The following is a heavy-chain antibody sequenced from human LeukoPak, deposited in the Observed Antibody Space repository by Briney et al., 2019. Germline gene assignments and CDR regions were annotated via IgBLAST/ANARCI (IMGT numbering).Heavy chain of an antibody. V-gene: IGHV3-23*01. D-gene: IGHD3-10*01. J-gene: IGHJ4*02. CDR3: ARDGYGSGSSYAPNDY. Sequence: GGSLRLSCVASGFTFSNYAMNWVRQAPGKGLEWVSAISGSGFTTHYADSVKGRFTISRDNSKNTLYLQVNNLRAEDTAVYYCARDGYGSGSSYAPNDYWGQGTLVTVSS. CDR2: ISGSGFTT. CDR1: GFTFSNYA.